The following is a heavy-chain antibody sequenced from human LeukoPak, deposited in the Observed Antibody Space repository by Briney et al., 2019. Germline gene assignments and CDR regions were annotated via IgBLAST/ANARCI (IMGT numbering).Heavy chain of an antibody. CDR1: GFTFSSYS. D-gene: IGHD1-26*01. V-gene: IGHV3-21*04. Sequence: GGSLRLSCAASGFTFSSYSMNWVRQAPGKGLEWVSSISSSSSYIYYADSVKGRFTISRDNAKNSLYLQMNSLRAEDTAIYYCTKDQYSGSYPFDYWGQGTLVTVSS. CDR2: ISSSSSYI. CDR3: TKDQYSGSYPFDY. J-gene: IGHJ4*02.